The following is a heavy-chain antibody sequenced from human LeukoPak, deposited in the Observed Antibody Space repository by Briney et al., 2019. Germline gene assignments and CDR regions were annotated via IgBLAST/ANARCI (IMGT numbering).Heavy chain of an antibody. Sequence: PGGSLRLSCAASGFTFSSYGMHWVRQAPGKGLEWLAVISYEGSKKYYADSVKGRFTISLDNSKNTLYLQMNSLRAEDTAVYYCAKGSSYLYYFDYWGQGTLVTVSS. CDR2: ISYEGSKK. CDR3: AKGSSYLYYFDY. D-gene: IGHD3-10*01. J-gene: IGHJ4*02. CDR1: GFTFSSYG. V-gene: IGHV3-30*18.